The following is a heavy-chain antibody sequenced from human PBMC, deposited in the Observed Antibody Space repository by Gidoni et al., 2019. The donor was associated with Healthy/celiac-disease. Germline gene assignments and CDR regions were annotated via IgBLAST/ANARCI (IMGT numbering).Heavy chain of an antibody. J-gene: IGHJ4*02. D-gene: IGHD5-12*01. CDR2: ISSNGGST. CDR1: GFPFSSYA. Sequence: EVQLVESGGGLVQPGGSLRLSCAASGFPFSSYAMHWVRQAPGKGLEYVSAISSNGGSTYYANSVKGRFTISRDNSKNTLYLQMGSLRAEDMAVYYCARGPNSDIVATTFDYWGQGTLVTVSS. CDR3: ARGPNSDIVATTFDY. V-gene: IGHV3-64*01.